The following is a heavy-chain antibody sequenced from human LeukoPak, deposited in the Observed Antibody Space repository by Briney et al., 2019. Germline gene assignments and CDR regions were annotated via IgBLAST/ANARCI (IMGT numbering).Heavy chain of an antibody. Sequence: QAGGTLRLSCAASGFTFSNHGMTWVRQAPGKGLEWVSGISGNGDITYYADSVKGRFTISRDNSKNTLYLQMNSRRADDTAIHYCARDSTISSGWQKFDYWGQGTLVTVSS. J-gene: IGHJ4*02. D-gene: IGHD6-19*01. CDR1: GFTFSNHG. CDR2: ISGNGDIT. V-gene: IGHV3-23*01. CDR3: ARDSTISSGWQKFDY.